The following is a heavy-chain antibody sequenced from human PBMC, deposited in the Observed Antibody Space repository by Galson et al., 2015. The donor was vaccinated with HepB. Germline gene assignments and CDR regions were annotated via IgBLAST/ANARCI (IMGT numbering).Heavy chain of an antibody. CDR1: GYTFTSYY. J-gene: IGHJ4*02. V-gene: IGHV1-46*03. Sequence: AVKVSCKASGYTFTSYYMHWVRQAPGQGLEWMGIINPSDGSTSYAQKFQGRVTMTRDTSTSTVYMELSSLRSEDTAVYYCATKLRGDYYFDYWGQGTLVTVSS. D-gene: IGHD3-16*01. CDR2: INPSDGST. CDR3: ATKLRGDYYFDY.